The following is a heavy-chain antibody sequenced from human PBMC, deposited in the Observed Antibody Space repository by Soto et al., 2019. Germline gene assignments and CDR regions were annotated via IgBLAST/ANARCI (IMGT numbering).Heavy chain of an antibody. D-gene: IGHD5-12*01. J-gene: IGHJ4*02. CDR3: ASIGLDSGYDSHPVVPRDY. CDR2: ISSSGSTI. CDR1: GFTFSDYY. Sequence: QVQLVESGGGLVKPGGSLRLSCAASGFTFSDYYMSWIRQAPGKGLEWVSYISSSGSTIYDADSVKGRFTISRDNAKNSLYLQMNSLRAEDTAVYYCASIGLDSGYDSHPVVPRDYWGQGTLVTVSS. V-gene: IGHV3-11*01.